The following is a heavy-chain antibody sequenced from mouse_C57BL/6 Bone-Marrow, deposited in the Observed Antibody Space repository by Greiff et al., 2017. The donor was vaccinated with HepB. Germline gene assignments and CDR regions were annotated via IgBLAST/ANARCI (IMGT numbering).Heavy chain of an antibody. Sequence: DVQLVESGGGLVKPGGSLKLSCAASGFTFSDYGMHWVRQAPEKGLEWVAYISSGSSTIYYADTVKGRFTISRDNAKNTLFLQMTSLRSEDTAMYYCATPIQYAMDYWGQGTSVTVSS. CDR2: ISSGSSTI. CDR3: ATPIQYAMDY. J-gene: IGHJ4*01. V-gene: IGHV5-17*01. CDR1: GFTFSDYG.